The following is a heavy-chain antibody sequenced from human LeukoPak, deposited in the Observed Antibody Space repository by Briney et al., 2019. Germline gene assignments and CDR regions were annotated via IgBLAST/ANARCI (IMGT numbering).Heavy chain of an antibody. V-gene: IGHV3-74*01. CDR2: INSDGSST. CDR3: AREVSSSWFDY. J-gene: IGHJ4*02. CDR1: GFTFSSYW. D-gene: IGHD6-13*01. Sequence: GGSLRLSCAASGFTFSSYWMHWVRQAPGKGLVRVSRINSDGSSTSYADSVKGRFTISRDNAKNTLYLQMNSLRAEDTAVYYCAREVSSSWFDYWGQGTLVTVSS.